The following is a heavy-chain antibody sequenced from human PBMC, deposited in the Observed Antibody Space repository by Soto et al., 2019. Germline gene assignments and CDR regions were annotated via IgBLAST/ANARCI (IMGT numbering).Heavy chain of an antibody. D-gene: IGHD4-17*01. CDR3: AREYGDYVFDY. CDR2: IWYDGSNK. J-gene: IGHJ4*02. V-gene: IGHV3-33*01. Sequence: QVQLVESGGGVVQPGRSLRLSCAASGFTFSSYGMHWVRQAPGKGLEWVAVIWYDGSNKYYADSVQGRFTITRDNSKNTLDLKMNSLRAEDTAVYYCAREYGDYVFDYWVQGALVTVSS. CDR1: GFTFSSYG.